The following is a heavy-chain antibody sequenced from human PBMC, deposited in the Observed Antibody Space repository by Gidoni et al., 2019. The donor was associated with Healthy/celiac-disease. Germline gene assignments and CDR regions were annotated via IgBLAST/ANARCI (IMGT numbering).Heavy chain of an antibody. CDR3: ATVAARPPYYYYYYGMDV. Sequence: QVQLQQWGAGLLKPSETLSLTCAAYGGSFSGYYWSWIRQPPGKGLEWMGEINHSGSTNYNPSLQSRVTISVDTSKNQFSLKLRSVTAADTSVYYCATVAARPPYYYYYYGMDVWGQGTTVTVSS. V-gene: IGHV4-34*01. J-gene: IGHJ6*02. D-gene: IGHD6-6*01. CDR2: INHSGST. CDR1: GGSFSGYY.